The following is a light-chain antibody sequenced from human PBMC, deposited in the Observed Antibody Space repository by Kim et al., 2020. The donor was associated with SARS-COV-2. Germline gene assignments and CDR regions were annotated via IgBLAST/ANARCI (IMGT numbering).Light chain of an antibody. CDR2: DAS. CDR1: EGVNGY. J-gene: IGKJ4*01. Sequence: PGERSARACKASEGVNGYVDRNQKKTGQAPRLRNYDASNMATGIPARFRGSGSGTNVTLTISSLEPEDFAVYYCQQRNNWPHTYGGGTKVDIK. V-gene: IGKV3-11*01. CDR3: QQRNNWPHT.